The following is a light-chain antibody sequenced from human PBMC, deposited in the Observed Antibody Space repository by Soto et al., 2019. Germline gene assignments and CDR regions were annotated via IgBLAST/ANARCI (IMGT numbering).Light chain of an antibody. CDR1: SSDVGGYNY. V-gene: IGLV2-14*01. CDR2: EVS. CDR3: SSYISSSTYV. J-gene: IGLJ1*01. Sequence: QSVLTQPASVSGSPGQSITISCTGTSSDVGGYNYVSWYQQHPGKAPKLMIYEVSNWPSGVSNRFSGSKSGNTASLTISGLQAEDEADYYCSSYISSSTYVFGTGTKLTVL.